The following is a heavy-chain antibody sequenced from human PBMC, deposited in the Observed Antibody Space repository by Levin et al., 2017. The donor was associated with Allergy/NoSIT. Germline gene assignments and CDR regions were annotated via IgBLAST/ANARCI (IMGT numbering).Heavy chain of an antibody. Sequence: ASVKVSCKASGYTFTTYAMHWVRQAPGQRLEWMGWINTGNGNTKYSQKFQGRVAFTRDTSASTAYMELSSLRSEDTAVYYCARDRGAWLLPFWGQGTLVTVSS. J-gene: IGHJ4*02. V-gene: IGHV1-3*04. CDR1: GYTFTTYA. D-gene: IGHD2-2*01. CDR3: ARDRGAWLLPF. CDR2: INTGNGNT.